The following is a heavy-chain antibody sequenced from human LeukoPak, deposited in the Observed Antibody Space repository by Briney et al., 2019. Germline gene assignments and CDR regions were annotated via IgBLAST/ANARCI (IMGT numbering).Heavy chain of an antibody. D-gene: IGHD3-10*01. CDR3: ARVSVGNNYGSGSYDN. V-gene: IGHV3-21*01. J-gene: IGHJ4*02. Sequence: SGGSLRLSCAASGFTFSTCNMNWVRQAPGKGLEWVSSISSGSTYIYYADSVKGRFTISRDNAKNSLYLQMNSLRAEDTAVYYCARVSVGNNYGSGSYDNWGQGTLVTVSS. CDR1: GFTFSTCN. CDR2: ISSGSTYI.